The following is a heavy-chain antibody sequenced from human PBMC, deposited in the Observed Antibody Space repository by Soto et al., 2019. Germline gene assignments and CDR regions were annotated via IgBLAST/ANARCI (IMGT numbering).Heavy chain of an antibody. V-gene: IGHV1-2*02. CDR1: GYTFTGYY. J-gene: IGHJ6*02. CDR2: INPNSGGT. D-gene: IGHD6-6*01. CDR3: ARGVIVGSSSGTLRPYGMDV. Sequence: GASVKVSCKASGYTFTGYYMHWVRQAPGQGLEWMGWINPNSGGTNYAQKFQGRVTMTRDTSISTAYMELSRLRSDDTAVYYCARGVIVGSSSGTLRPYGMDVWGQGTTVTVSS.